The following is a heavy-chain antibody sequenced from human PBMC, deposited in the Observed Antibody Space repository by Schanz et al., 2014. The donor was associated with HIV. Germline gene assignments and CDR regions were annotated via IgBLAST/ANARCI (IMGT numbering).Heavy chain of an antibody. D-gene: IGHD1-26*01. CDR1: GFNFNDFA. V-gene: IGHV3-9*01. Sequence: EVQVVESGGGLAQPGRSLRLSCAASGFNFNDFAMHWVRQSPGKGLEWVSGITWNNRVMGYADSVRGRFTISRDTANNSLYLRMINLRPEDTAFYYCVKDFTDSKGGFDYWGPGTSVTVSS. CDR2: ITWNNRVM. CDR3: VKDFTDSKGGFDY. J-gene: IGHJ4*03.